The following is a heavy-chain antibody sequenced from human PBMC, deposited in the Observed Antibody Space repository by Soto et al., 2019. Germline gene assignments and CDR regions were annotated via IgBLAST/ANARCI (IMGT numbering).Heavy chain of an antibody. CDR1: GFTFRTYT. CDR2: IRGFSPYT. J-gene: IGHJ6*02. V-gene: IGHV3-21*01. D-gene: IGHD2-15*01. Sequence: XGSRRLSCISAGFTFRTYTMNWVRQAPGKGLEWVSGIRGFSPYTFYAESVKGRFTISRDNAKNSLFLQMNSLRAEDTAVYYCARDRGYDAHDFYYNAMDVWGQGTTVTVSS. CDR3: ARDRGYDAHDFYYNAMDV.